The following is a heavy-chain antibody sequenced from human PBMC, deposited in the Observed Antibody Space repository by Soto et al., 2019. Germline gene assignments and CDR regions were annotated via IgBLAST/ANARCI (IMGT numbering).Heavy chain of an antibody. Sequence: SVKVSCKASGGTFSSYAISWVRQAPGQGLEWMGGIIPIFGTANYAQKFQGRVTITADESTSTAYMELSSLRSEDTAVYYCARDGGSGSYYDYWGQGTLVTVSS. V-gene: IGHV1-69*13. J-gene: IGHJ4*02. D-gene: IGHD1-26*01. CDR1: GGTFSSYA. CDR2: IIPIFGTA. CDR3: ARDGGSGSYYDY.